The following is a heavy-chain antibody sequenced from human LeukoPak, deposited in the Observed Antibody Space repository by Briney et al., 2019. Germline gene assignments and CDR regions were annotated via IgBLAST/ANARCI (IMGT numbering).Heavy chain of an antibody. CDR1: GFSFNIYG. D-gene: IGHD6-19*01. CDR2: ISSGGSNE. J-gene: IGHJ4*02. V-gene: IGHV3-30*03. CDR3: VARAGDFDY. Sequence: GGSLRLSCVASGFSFNIYGMHWTRQAPGKGLEWVAFISSGGSNENYADSVKGRSTVSRDNSKNTLYLQMDNLRPEDTAVYYCVARAGDFDYWGQGTLVTVSS.